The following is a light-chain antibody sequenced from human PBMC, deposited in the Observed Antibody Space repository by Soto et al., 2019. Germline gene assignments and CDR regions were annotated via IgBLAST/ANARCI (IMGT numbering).Light chain of an antibody. V-gene: IGLV2-14*01. Sequence: QSALTQPASVSGSPGQSITISCTGTSRDVGGYNYVSWYQQHPGKAPKLMIYDVSNRPSGVSNRFSGSKSGNTASLTISGIQAEDEADYYCSSYTSSSTLFVFGTGTKLTVL. CDR3: SSYTSSSTLFV. J-gene: IGLJ1*01. CDR1: SRDVGGYNY. CDR2: DVS.